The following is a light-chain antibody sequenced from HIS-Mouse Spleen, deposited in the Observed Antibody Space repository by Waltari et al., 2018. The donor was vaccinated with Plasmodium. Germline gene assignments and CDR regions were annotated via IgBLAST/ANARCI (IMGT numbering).Light chain of an antibody. CDR1: QSVSSY. Sequence: EIVLTQSPATLSLSPGERATLSCSASQSVSSYLAWYQQKPGQAPRLLIYAASNRTTGIRARFSGSGSGTDFACTISSREPEDFAVYYCQRRSNWPPLTFGGGTKVEIK. J-gene: IGKJ4*02. CDR2: AAS. V-gene: IGKV3-11*01. CDR3: QRRSNWPPLT.